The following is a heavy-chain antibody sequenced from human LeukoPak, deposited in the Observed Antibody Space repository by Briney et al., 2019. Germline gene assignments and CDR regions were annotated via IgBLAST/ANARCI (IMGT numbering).Heavy chain of an antibody. D-gene: IGHD7-27*01. CDR2: INHSGST. CDR1: SGSFNGYY. CDR3: ASLTGDEVYFDY. V-gene: IGHV4-34*01. J-gene: IGHJ4*02. Sequence: SETLSLTCTVYSGSFNGYYCSWIRQPPGKGLEWIGEINHSGSTNYNPSLKSRVTISVDTSKNQFSLKLSSVTAADTAVYYCASLTGDEVYFDYWGQGTLVTVSS.